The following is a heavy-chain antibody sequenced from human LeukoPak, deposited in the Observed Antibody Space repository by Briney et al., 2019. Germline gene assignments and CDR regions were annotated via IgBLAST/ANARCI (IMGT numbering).Heavy chain of an antibody. CDR2: IIPIFGTA. V-gene: IGHV1-69*05. CDR1: GGTFSSYA. D-gene: IGHD1-26*01. CDR3: ARPRGDSGSYFFSDAFDI. Sequence: SVKVSRKASGGTFSSYAISWVRQAPGQGLEWMGGIIPIFGTANYAQKFQGRVTITTDESTSTAYMELSSLRSEDTAVYYCARPRGDSGSYFFSDAFDIWGQGTMVTVSS. J-gene: IGHJ3*02.